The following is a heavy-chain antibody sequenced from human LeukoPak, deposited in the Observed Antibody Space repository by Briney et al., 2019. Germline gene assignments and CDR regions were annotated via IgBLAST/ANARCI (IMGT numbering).Heavy chain of an antibody. CDR1: GGSISSGGYS. J-gene: IGHJ4*02. Sequence: KPSQTLSLTCAVSGGSISSGGYSWSWIRQPPGKGLEWIGYIYHSGSTYYNPSLKSRVTISVDRSKNQFSLKLSSVTAADTAVYYCARCVGDSSGWYGNLDYWGQGTLVTVSS. V-gene: IGHV4-30-2*01. CDR3: ARCVGDSSGWYGNLDY. D-gene: IGHD6-19*01. CDR2: IYHSGST.